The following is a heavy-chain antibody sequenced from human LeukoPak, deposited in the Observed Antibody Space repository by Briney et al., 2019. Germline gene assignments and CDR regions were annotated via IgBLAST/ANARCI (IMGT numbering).Heavy chain of an antibody. J-gene: IGHJ4*02. CDR1: GFTFSSFQ. CDR3: EAQYYDILTGYLPFRDY. Sequence: GGSLRLSCAASGFTFSSFQMTWVRQAPGKGLEWVSAISGSGGSTYYADSVKGRFTISRDNSKNTLYLQMNSLRAEDTAVYYCEAQYYDILTGYLPFRDYWGQGTLVTVSS. V-gene: IGHV3-23*01. CDR2: ISGSGGST. D-gene: IGHD3-9*01.